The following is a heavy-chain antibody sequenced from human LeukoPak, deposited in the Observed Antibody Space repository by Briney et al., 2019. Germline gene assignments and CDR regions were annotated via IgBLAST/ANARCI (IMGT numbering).Heavy chain of an antibody. D-gene: IGHD3-9*01. CDR1: GGSTSSYY. CDR3: ARQPVLRYLVDGMDV. CDR2: IYYSGST. Sequence: SETLSLTCTVSGGSTSSYYWSWIRQPPGKGLEWIGYIYYSGSTNYNPSLKSRVTISVDTSKNQFSLKLSSVTAADTAVYYCARQPVLRYLVDGMDVWGQGTTVTVSS. V-gene: IGHV4-59*08. J-gene: IGHJ6*02.